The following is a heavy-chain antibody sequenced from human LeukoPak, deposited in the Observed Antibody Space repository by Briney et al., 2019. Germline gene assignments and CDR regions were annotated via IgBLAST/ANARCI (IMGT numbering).Heavy chain of an antibody. V-gene: IGHV1-69*05. D-gene: IGHD6-13*01. CDR3: ARAPALYSSSSMDV. J-gene: IGHJ6*03. CDR1: GGTFSSYA. Sequence: SVNVSCKASGGTFSSYAISWVRQAPGQGLEWMGGIIPIFGTANYAQKFQGRVTITTDESTSTAYMELSSLRSEDTAVYYCARAPALYSSSSMDVWGKGTTVTVSS. CDR2: IIPIFGTA.